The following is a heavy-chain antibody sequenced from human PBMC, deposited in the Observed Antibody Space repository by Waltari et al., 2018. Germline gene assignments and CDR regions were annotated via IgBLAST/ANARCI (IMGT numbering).Heavy chain of an antibody. CDR1: GGSFSGYY. V-gene: IGHV4-34*01. D-gene: IGHD5-12*01. Sequence: QVQLQQWGAGLLKPSETLSLTCAVYGGSFSGYYWSWIRQPPGKGLEWIGELNHSGSTNSNPSLKSRVTISVDTSKNQFSLKLSSVTAADTAVYYCARGMRYSGYEDAGDFDYWGQGTLVTVSS. CDR2: LNHSGST. CDR3: ARGMRYSGYEDAGDFDY. J-gene: IGHJ4*02.